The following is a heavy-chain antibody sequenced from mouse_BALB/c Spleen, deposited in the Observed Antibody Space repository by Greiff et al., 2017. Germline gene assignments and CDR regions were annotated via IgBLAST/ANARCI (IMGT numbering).Heavy chain of an antibody. CDR1: GFNIKDTY. Sequence: QVQLQQSGAELVKPGASVKLSCTASGFNIKDTYMHWVKQRPGQGLEWIGYINPSSGYTEYNQKFKDKTTLTADKSSSTAYMQLSSLTSEDSAVYYGARRRDYYGSSFLFDYWGQGTTLTVSS. D-gene: IGHD1-1*01. CDR3: ARRRDYYGSSFLFDY. V-gene: IGHV1-4*02. CDR2: INPSSGYT. J-gene: IGHJ2*01.